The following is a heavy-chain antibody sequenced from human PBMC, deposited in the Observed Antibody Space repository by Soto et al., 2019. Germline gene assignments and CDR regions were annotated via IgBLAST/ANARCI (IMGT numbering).Heavy chain of an antibody. CDR3: ASGYCGGDCSGNNWFDP. Sequence: GESLKISCKGSGYSFTSYWISWVRQMPGKGLEWMGRIDPSDSYTNYSPSFQGHVTISADKSISTAYLQWSSLKASDTAMYYCASGYCGGDCSGNNWFDPWGQGTLVTVSS. J-gene: IGHJ5*02. CDR1: GYSFTSYW. CDR2: IDPSDSYT. D-gene: IGHD2-21*02. V-gene: IGHV5-10-1*01.